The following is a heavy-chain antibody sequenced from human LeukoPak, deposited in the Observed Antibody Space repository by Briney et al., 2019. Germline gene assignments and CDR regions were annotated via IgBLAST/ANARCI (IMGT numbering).Heavy chain of an antibody. CDR3: ARDQGIYNYRIIDS. J-gene: IGHJ4*02. D-gene: IGHD5-18*01. CDR1: GYTFTSYG. V-gene: IGHV1-18*01. CDR2: ISAYNGNT. Sequence: ASVKVSCAASGYTFTSYGISWVRQAPGQGLEWMGWISAYNGNTNYAQKFQGRVTMTTDTSTSTAYMELRSLRSDDTAVYYCARDQGIYNYRIIDSWGQGTLVTVSS.